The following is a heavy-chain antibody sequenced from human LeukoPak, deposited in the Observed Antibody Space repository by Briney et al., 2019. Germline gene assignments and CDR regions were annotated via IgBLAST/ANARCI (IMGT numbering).Heavy chain of an antibody. J-gene: IGHJ4*02. V-gene: IGHV3-30-3*01. D-gene: IGHD3-3*01. Sequence: PGGSLRLSCAASGFTFSSYAMSWVRQAPGKGLEWVAVISYDGSNKYYADSVKGRFTISRDNSKNTLYLQMNSLRAEDTAVYYCASTKEWPRGYWGQGTLVTVSS. CDR1: GFTFSSYA. CDR2: ISYDGSNK. CDR3: ASTKEWPRGY.